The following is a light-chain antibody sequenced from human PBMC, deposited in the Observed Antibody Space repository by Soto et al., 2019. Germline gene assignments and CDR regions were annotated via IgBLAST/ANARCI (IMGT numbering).Light chain of an antibody. J-gene: IGLJ1*01. CDR2: DVS. Sequence: QSALTQPPSVSGSPGQSVTISCTGTSSDVGSYNRVSWYQQPPGTAPKLMIYDVSNRPSGVPDRFSGSKSGNTASLTISGLQAEDEADYYCSSYTSIITYVFGTGTKATVL. CDR3: SSYTSIITYV. CDR1: SSDVGSYNR. V-gene: IGLV2-18*02.